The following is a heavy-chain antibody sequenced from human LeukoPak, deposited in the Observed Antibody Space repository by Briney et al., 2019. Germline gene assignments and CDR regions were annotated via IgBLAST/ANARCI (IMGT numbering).Heavy chain of an antibody. CDR1: GFTFSSYE. CDR2: ISGSGGST. Sequence: PGGSLRLSCAASGFTFSSYEMNWVRQAPGKGLEWVSAISGSGGSTYYADSVKGRFTISRDNSKNTLYLQMNSLRAEDTAVYYCAKGQSSGLRYFDWLVDYWGQGTLVTVSS. J-gene: IGHJ4*02. D-gene: IGHD3-9*01. V-gene: IGHV3-23*01. CDR3: AKGQSSGLRYFDWLVDY.